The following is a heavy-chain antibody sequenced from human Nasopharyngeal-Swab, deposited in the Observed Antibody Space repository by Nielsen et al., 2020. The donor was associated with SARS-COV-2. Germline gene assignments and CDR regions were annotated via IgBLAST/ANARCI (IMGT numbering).Heavy chain of an antibody. V-gene: IGHV1-46*01. CDR2: INPTGGST. D-gene: IGHD6-19*01. Sequence: ASVKVSCKASGYSFTSYYMHWVRQAPGQGLEWMGIINPTGGSTTYAQKFQGRVTMTRDTSTSTVYMELSSPRSEDTAVYYCAKTIAVAGVFDYWGQGTLVTVSS. CDR3: AKTIAVAGVFDY. J-gene: IGHJ4*02. CDR1: GYSFTSYY.